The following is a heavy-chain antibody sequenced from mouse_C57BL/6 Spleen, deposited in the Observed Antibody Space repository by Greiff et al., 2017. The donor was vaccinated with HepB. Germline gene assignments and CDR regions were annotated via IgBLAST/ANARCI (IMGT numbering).Heavy chain of an antibody. CDR1: GYTFTSYW. D-gene: IGHD2-1*01. CDR3: AMGNYGFAY. CDR2: IDPSDSYT. J-gene: IGHJ3*01. Sequence: QVQLKESGAELVMPGASVKLSCKASGYTFTSYWMHWVKQRPGQGLEWIGEIDPSDSYTNYNQKFKGKSTWTVDKSSSTAYMQLSSLTSEDSAVYYCAMGNYGFAYWCQGTLVTVSA. V-gene: IGHV1-69*01.